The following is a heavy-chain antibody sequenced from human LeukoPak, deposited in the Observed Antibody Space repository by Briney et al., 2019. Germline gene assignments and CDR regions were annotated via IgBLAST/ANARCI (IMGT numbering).Heavy chain of an antibody. CDR1: GGSFSGYY. CDR3: ARRVTTIGRLDVDS. CDR2: INHSGST. J-gene: IGHJ4*02. D-gene: IGHD1-1*01. Sequence: SETLSLTCAVYGGSFSGYYWSWIRQSPGKGLEWIGEINHSGSTNYNPSLKSRVTISVDTSRNQFSLKLSSVTAADTAAYYCARRVTTIGRLDVDSWGQGTLVTVSS. V-gene: IGHV4-34*01.